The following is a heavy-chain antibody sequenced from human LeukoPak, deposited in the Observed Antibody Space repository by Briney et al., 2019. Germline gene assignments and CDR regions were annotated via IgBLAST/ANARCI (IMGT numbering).Heavy chain of an antibody. V-gene: IGHV4-38-2*02. D-gene: IGHD2-8*01. J-gene: IGHJ4*02. CDR2: IYNSGST. CDR1: GYSISSGYY. Sequence: SEILSLTCTVSGYSISSGYYWGWIRQPPGKGLEWIGSIYNSGSTYYNPSLKSRVTISVDTSKNQFSLKLSSVTAADTAVYYCARDPYYKQSFDYWGQGTLVTVSS. CDR3: ARDPYYKQSFDY.